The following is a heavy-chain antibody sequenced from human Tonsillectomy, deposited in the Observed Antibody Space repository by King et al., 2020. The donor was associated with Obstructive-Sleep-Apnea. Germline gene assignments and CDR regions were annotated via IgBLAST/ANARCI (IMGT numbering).Heavy chain of an antibody. CDR3: TASVVWSGYYRCY. Sequence: QLVQTGGGLVKPGGSLRLSCAASGFAFSKAWMSWVRQAPGKGLEWVGRIKSKTVGGTKDYAAPVKGRFTSSRDDSKNTLYLQMNSLKTEDTAVYYCTASVVWSGYYRCYWGQGTLVTVSS. CDR1: GFAFSKAW. CDR2: IKSKTVGGTK. D-gene: IGHD3-3*01. V-gene: IGHV3-15*01. J-gene: IGHJ4*02.